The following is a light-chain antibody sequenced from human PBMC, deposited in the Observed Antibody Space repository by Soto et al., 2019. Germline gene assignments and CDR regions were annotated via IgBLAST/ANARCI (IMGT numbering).Light chain of an antibody. CDR2: LGS. V-gene: IGKV2-28*01. Sequence: DIVMTQSPLSLPVTPGEPASISCRSSRSLLHSNGYNYLDWYLQKPGQSPQLLIYLGSNRASGVPDRFSGSGSGTDFTLKISGVEAEDVGVYYCMQALQTPWTFGQGTKLEIK. J-gene: IGKJ2*02. CDR1: RSLLHSNGYNY. CDR3: MQALQTPWT.